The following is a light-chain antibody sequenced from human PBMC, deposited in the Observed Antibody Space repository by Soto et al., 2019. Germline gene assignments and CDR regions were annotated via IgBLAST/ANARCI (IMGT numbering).Light chain of an antibody. CDR3: QQCNSYPIT. J-gene: IGKJ5*01. CDR2: KAS. V-gene: IGKV1-5*03. Sequence: DIQMTQSPSTLSASVGDRVTITCRASQSISDWLAWYQQKPGKAPKLLIYKASGLESGVPSRFSGSGSGTEFTLTITSLQPDDFATYYCQQCNSYPITFGQGTRLEIK. CDR1: QSISDW.